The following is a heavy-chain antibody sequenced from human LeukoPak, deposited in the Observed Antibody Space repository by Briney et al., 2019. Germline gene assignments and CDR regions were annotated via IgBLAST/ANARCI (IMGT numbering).Heavy chain of an antibody. CDR1: GYTFTSYG. CDR2: ISAYNGNT. J-gene: IGHJ6*02. V-gene: IGHV1-18*01. CDR3: AREGSYYDFWSGYQTYYYYYGMDV. Sequence: ASVKVSCKASGYTFTSYGISWVRQAPGQGLEWVGWISAYNGNTNYAQKLQGRVTMTTDTSTSTAYMELRSLRSDDTAVYYCAREGSYYDFWSGYQTYYYYYGMDVWGQGTTVTVSS. D-gene: IGHD3-3*01.